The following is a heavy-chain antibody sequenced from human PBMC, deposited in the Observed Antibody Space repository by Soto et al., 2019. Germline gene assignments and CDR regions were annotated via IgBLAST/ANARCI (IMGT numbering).Heavy chain of an antibody. D-gene: IGHD6-13*01. V-gene: IGHV5-51*01. CDR3: ARLNSSSWYGVYYYYGMDV. CDR1: GYSFTSYW. J-gene: IGHJ6*02. Sequence: HGESLKISCKGSGYSFTSYWIGWVRQMPGKGLDWMGIIYPGDSDTRYSPSFQGQVTISADKSISTAYLQWSSLKASDTAMYYCARLNSSSWYGVYYYYGMDVWGQGTTVTVSS. CDR2: IYPGDSDT.